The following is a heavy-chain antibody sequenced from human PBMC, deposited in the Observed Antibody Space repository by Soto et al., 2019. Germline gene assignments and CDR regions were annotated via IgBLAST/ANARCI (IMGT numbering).Heavy chain of an antibody. Sequence: EVQLVESGGGLIQPGGSLRLSCAVSGFTVSNNYMSWVRQAPGKGLEGVSVIYSGGYTAYGDSVKGRFTISRDNSKNTLYLQNNSGGAAAPPVFYVAHRPGGGGYWGQGTLVTVSS. D-gene: IGHD3-10*01. CDR1: GFTVSNNY. V-gene: IGHV3-53*01. CDR2: IYSGGYT. CDR3: AHRPGGGGY. J-gene: IGHJ4*02.